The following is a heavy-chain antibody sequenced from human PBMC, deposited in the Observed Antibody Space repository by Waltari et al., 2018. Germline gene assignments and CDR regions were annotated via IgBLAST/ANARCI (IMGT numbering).Heavy chain of an antibody. Sequence: VQLQQWGAGLLKPSETLSLTCAVYGGSFSGYYWSWIRQPPGKGLEWIGEINHSGRINYSPSLKSRVTISVDTSKNQFSLKLGSVTAADTALYYCARGVGSGWAGGDYWGQGTLVTVAS. CDR2: INHSGRI. CDR1: GGSFSGYY. J-gene: IGHJ4*02. V-gene: IGHV4-34*01. CDR3: ARGVGSGWAGGDY. D-gene: IGHD6-19*01.